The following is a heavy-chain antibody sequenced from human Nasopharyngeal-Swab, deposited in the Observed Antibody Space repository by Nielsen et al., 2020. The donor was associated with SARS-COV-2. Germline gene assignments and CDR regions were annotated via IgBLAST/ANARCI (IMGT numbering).Heavy chain of an antibody. V-gene: IGHV3-7*01. J-gene: IGHJ4*02. CDR2: IKEDGSEK. CDR3: ARVASGPLFDY. CDR1: GFTFSSYW. D-gene: IGHD3-10*01. Sequence: GESLKISCAASGFTFSSYWMSWVRQAPAKGLEWVAHIKEDGSEKYYVDSVKGRFTISRDNAKNSLYLQMNSLRAEDTAVYYCARVASGPLFDYWGQGILVTVSS.